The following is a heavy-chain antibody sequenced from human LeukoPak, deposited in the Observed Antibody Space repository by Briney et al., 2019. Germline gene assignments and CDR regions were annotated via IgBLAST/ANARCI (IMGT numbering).Heavy chain of an antibody. V-gene: IGHV3-23*01. J-gene: IGHJ3*02. Sequence: GGSLRLSCAASGFTFSSYAMSWVRQAPGKGLEWVSAISGSGGSTYYADSVKGRFTISRDNSKNTLYLQMNSLRAEDTAVYYCAKSSQQLVGGRSAFDIWGQGTMVTVSS. D-gene: IGHD6-13*01. CDR3: AKSSQQLVGGRSAFDI. CDR1: GFTFSSYA. CDR2: ISGSGGST.